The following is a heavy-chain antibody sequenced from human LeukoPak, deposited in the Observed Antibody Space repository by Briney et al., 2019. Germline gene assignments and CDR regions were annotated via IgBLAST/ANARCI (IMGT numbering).Heavy chain of an antibody. Sequence: SSETLSLTCTVSGGSISSYYWSWIRQPAGKGVEWIGRIYTSGSTDYNPSLKSRVTMSVDTSKNQFSLKLSSVTAADTAVYYCASFSGWYGNAFDIWGQGTMVTVSS. D-gene: IGHD6-19*01. CDR2: IYTSGST. CDR3: ASFSGWYGNAFDI. CDR1: GGSISSYY. V-gene: IGHV4-4*07. J-gene: IGHJ3*02.